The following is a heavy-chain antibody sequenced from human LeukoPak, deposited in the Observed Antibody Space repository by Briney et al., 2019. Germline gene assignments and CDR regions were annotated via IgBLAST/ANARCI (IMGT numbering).Heavy chain of an antibody. J-gene: IGHJ3*02. CDR1: GFTFSSYS. CDR2: ISSSSSYI. D-gene: IGHD2-2*01. V-gene: IGHV3-21*04. Sequence: NPGGSLRLSCAASGFTFSSYSMNWVRQAPGKGLEWVSSISSSSSYIYYADSVKGRFTISRDNAKNSLYLQMNSLRAEDTAVYYCAKDPPRGSRGVDAFDIWGQGTMVTVSS. CDR3: AKDPPRGSRGVDAFDI.